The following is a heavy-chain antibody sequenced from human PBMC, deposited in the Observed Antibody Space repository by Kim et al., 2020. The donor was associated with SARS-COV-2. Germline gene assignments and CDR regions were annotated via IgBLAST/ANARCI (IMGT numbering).Heavy chain of an antibody. V-gene: IGHV1-18*01. J-gene: IGHJ4*02. Sequence: YEQKRQGRVTMTKDTSTSTAYMELRSLRSDDTAVYYCAREGPHAVVYFDYWGQGTLVTVSS. CDR3: AREGPHAVVYFDY. D-gene: IGHD2-15*01.